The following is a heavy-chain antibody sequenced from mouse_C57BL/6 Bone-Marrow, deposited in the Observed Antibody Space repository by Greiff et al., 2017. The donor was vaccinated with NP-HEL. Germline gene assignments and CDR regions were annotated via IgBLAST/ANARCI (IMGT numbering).Heavy chain of an antibody. CDR1: GFTFSDYY. CDR2: INYDGSST. CDR3: ARADDWFAY. J-gene: IGHJ3*01. Sequence: EVKLQESEGGLVQPGSSMKLSCTASGFTFSDYYMAWVRQVPEKGLEWVANINYDGSSTYYLDSLKSRFIISRDNAKNILYLQMSSLKSEDTATYYCARADDWFAYWGQGTLVTVSA. V-gene: IGHV5-16*01.